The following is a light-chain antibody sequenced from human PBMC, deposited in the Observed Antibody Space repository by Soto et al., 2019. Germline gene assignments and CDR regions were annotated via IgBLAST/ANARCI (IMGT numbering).Light chain of an antibody. CDR1: QNLLHIDGYNY. Sequence: IVVTQSPLSLSATPGEPASISCRSSQNLLHIDGYNYLDWYLQKPGQSPQLLIFLGSYRASGVPDRFSGSGSGTDFTLRISGVEAEDVGVYYCMQAVYTRTFGPGTKVDIK. V-gene: IGKV2-28*01. CDR2: LGS. CDR3: MQAVYTRT. J-gene: IGKJ1*01.